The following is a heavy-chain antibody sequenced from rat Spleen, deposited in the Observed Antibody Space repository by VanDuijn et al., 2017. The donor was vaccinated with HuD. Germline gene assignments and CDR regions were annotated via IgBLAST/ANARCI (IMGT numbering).Heavy chain of an antibody. J-gene: IGHJ3*01. Sequence: EVQPVESGGGLVQPGGSLKLSCAPSRFPFSNYGMAWVRQAPKKGLEWVAYISYDGGSTYYRDSVKGRFTISRDNAKSSLYLQMDSLRSEDTATYYCTTGDYGYTRLFAYWGQGTLVTVSS. CDR2: ISYDGGST. D-gene: IGHD1-9*01. CDR1: RFPFSNYG. CDR3: TTGDYGYTRLFAY. V-gene: IGHV5-20*01.